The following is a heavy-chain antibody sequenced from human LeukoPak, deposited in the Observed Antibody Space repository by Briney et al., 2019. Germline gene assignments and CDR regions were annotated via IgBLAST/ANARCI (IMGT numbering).Heavy chain of an antibody. D-gene: IGHD2-15*01. J-gene: IGHJ5*01. CDR2: IYPADSDT. Sequence: HGASLKISCKCSGYTLTTHWIGWVRQMPGKGLEYMGIIYPADSDTIYSPSFQGQVTISADRSINTAYLQWSSLKASDTAMYYCARLRLDSGGGPDWLDSWGQGTLVTVSS. CDR3: ARLRLDSGGGPDWLDS. CDR1: GYTLTTHW. V-gene: IGHV5-51*01.